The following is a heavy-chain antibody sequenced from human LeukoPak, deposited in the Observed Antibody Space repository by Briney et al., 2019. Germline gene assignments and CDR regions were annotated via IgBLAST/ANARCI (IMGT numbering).Heavy chain of an antibody. CDR1: GFTFTKFW. V-gene: IGHV3-66*01. D-gene: IGHD2-21*01. CDR3: ARVVSYYYFYMDV. CDR2: IYSGGNT. J-gene: IGHJ6*03. Sequence: GESLRLSCEASGFTFTKFWMSWVRQAPGKGLEWVSLIYSGGNTDYADSVKGRFTISRDNSKNTLYLQMNSVRAEDTAVYYCARVVSYYYFYMDVWGKGTTVTISS.